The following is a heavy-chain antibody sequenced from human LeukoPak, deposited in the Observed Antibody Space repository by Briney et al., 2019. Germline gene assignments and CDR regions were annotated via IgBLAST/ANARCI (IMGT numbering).Heavy chain of an antibody. V-gene: IGHV1-69*05. CDR1: GGTFSSYA. J-gene: IGHJ4*02. CDR3: ASTRSYYDSSGYFPY. Sequence: ASVEVSCKASGGTFSSYAISWVRQAPGQGLEWMGRIIPIFGTANYAQKFQGRVTITTDESTSTAYMELSSLRSEDTAVYYCASTRSYYDSSGYFPYWGQGTLVTVSS. CDR2: IIPIFGTA. D-gene: IGHD3-22*01.